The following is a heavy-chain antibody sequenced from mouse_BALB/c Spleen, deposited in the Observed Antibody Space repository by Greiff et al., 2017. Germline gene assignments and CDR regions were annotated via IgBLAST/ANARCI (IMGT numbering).Heavy chain of an antibody. CDR1: GFTFSSYA. CDR2: ISSGGSYT. CDR3: ARDNYGSSPYAMDY. V-gene: IGHV5-9-4*01. Sequence: EVKLEESGGGLVKPGGSLKLSCAASGFTFSSYAMSWVRQSPEKRLEWVAEISSGGSYTYYPDTVTGRFTISRDNAKNTLYLEMSSLRSEDTAMYYCARDNYGSSPYAMDYWGQGTSVTVSS. D-gene: IGHD1-1*01. J-gene: IGHJ4*01.